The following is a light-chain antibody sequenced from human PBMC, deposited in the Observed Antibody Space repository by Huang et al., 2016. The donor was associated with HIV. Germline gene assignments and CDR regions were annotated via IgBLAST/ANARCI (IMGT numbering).Light chain of an antibody. CDR3: QQYNNWRTWT. CDR1: QSVVTH. Sequence: EIVMPQSPATLSASQGERATLPCRASQSVVTHLSWYQQQPGQAPRLLIFAASSRATGIPARFSGSGSGTEFTLTISSLQSEDFAVYYCQQYNNWRTWTFGQGTKVEIK. CDR2: AAS. J-gene: IGKJ1*01. V-gene: IGKV3-15*01.